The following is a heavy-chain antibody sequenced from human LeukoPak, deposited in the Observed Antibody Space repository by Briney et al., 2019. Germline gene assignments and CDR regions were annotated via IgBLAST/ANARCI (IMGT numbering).Heavy chain of an antibody. CDR3: ARCIGYCSSTSCYRGYYYYYMDV. J-gene: IGHJ6*03. CDR1: GFTFSSYS. CDR2: ISSSSSTI. D-gene: IGHD2-2*03. V-gene: IGHV3-48*01. Sequence: GGSLRLSCAASGFTFSSYSMNWVRQAPGKGLEWVSYISSSSSTIYYADSVKGRFTISRDNAKTSLYLQMNSLRAEDTAVYYCARCIGYCSSTSCYRGYYYYYMDVWGKGTTVTVSS.